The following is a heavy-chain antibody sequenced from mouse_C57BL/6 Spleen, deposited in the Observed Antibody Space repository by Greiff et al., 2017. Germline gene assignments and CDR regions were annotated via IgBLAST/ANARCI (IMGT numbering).Heavy chain of an antibody. CDR2: INPSTGGT. D-gene: IGHD2-13*01. CDR3: ARHPYYYYSDYYDSLDY. J-gene: IGHJ4*01. V-gene: IGHV1-42*01. Sequence: EVQLVESGPELVKPGASVKISCKASGYSFTGYYMNWVKQSPEKSLEWIGEINPSTGGTTYNQKFKAKATLTADKSSSTAYMQLNSLTSEDSAVYYCARHPYYYYSDYYDSLDYWGQGTSVTVSS. CDR1: GYSFTGYY.